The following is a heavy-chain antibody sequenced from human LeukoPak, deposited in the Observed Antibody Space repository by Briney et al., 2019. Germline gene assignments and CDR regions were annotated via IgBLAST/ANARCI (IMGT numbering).Heavy chain of an antibody. Sequence: SETLSLTCTVSGGSISSHYWTWIRQPPGKGLEWIGYIYYSGSTNYNPSLKSRVTISVDTSENQFSLKLSSVTAADTAVYYCARDRSPYYYDSSGYYPPRWFDPWGQGTLVTVSS. V-gene: IGHV4-59*11. D-gene: IGHD3-22*01. CDR3: ARDRSPYYYDSSGYYPPRWFDP. CDR2: IYYSGST. J-gene: IGHJ5*02. CDR1: GGSISSHY.